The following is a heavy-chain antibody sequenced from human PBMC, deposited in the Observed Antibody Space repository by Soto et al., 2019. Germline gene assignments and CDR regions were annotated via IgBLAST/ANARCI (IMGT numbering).Heavy chain of an antibody. D-gene: IGHD3-22*01. CDR2: IDPNVSQT. Sequence: GESLKISCKGSGYSFAGYWITWVRQKPGKGLEWMGRIDPNVSQTYYSPSFRGHVTISVTKSTTTVFLQWSSLRASDTAMYYCARQIYDSDTGPNFQYYFDSWGQGTPVTVSS. CDR1: GYSFAGYW. J-gene: IGHJ4*02. V-gene: IGHV5-10-1*01. CDR3: ARQIYDSDTGPNFQYYFDS.